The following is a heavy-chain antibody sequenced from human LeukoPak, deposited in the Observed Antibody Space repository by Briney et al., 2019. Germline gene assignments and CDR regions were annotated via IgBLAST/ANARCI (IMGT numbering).Heavy chain of an antibody. CDR3: AKGTSSDYYGSGSYFSTGYY. J-gene: IGHJ4*02. CDR1: GFTFSSCG. Sequence: GRSLRLSCAASGFTFSSCGMHWVRQAPGKGLEWVAVISYDGSNEYYADSVKGRFTISRDNSKNTLYLQMNSLRAEDTAVYYCAKGTSSDYYGSGSYFSTGYYWGQGTLVTVSS. CDR2: ISYDGSNE. V-gene: IGHV3-30*18. D-gene: IGHD3-10*01.